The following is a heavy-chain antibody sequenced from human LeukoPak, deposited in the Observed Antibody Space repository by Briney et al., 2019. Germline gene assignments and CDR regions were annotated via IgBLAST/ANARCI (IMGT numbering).Heavy chain of an antibody. CDR2: ISYDGSNK. CDR1: GFTFSSYG. CDR3: AKLYYYDSSGYYNTLDAFDI. Sequence: GGSLRLSCAASGFTFSSYGMHWVRQAPGKGLEWVAVISYDGSNKYYADSVKGRFTISRDNSKNTLYLQMNSLRAEDTAVYYCAKLYYYDSSGYYNTLDAFDIWGQGTMVTVSS. D-gene: IGHD3-22*01. V-gene: IGHV3-30*18. J-gene: IGHJ3*02.